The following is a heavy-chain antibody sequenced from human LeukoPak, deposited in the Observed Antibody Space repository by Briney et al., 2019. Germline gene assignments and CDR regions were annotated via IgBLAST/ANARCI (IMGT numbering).Heavy chain of an antibody. CDR2: IYYSGST. CDR1: GGSISSYY. CDR3: ARDRSGYSSGWYHLAY. V-gene: IGHV4-59*01. J-gene: IGHJ4*02. Sequence: PSETLSLTCTVSGGSISSYYWSWIRQPPGKGLEWIGYIYYSGSTDYNPSLKSRVTILVDTFKNQFSLKLSSVTAADTAVYYCARDRSGYSSGWYHLAYWGQGTLVTVSS. D-gene: IGHD6-19*01.